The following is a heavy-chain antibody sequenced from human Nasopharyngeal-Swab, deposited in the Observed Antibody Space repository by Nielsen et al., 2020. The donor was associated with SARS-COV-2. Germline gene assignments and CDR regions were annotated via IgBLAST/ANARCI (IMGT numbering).Heavy chain of an antibody. V-gene: IGHV3-73*01. CDR2: IRSKANSYAT. J-gene: IGHJ4*02. CDR3: TRLDAAAAGTPDHY. CDR1: GFTFSGSA. D-gene: IGHD6-13*01. Sequence: ESLKISCAASGFTFSGSAMHWVRQASGKGLEWVGRIRSKANSYATAYAASVKGRFTISRDDSKNTAYLQMNSLKTEDTAVYYCTRLDAAAAGTPDHYWGQGTLVTVSS.